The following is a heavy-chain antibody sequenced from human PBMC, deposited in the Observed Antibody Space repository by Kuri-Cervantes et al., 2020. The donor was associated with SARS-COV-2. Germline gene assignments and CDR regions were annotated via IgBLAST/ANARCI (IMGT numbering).Heavy chain of an antibody. CDR2: ISWNSGSI. CDR3: AREQWLELDAFDI. Sequence: GGSLRLSCAASRFTFDDYAMHWVRQAPGKGLEWVSGISWNSGSIGYVDSVKGRFTISRDNAKNSLYLQMNSLRAEDTAVYYCAREQWLELDAFDIWGQGTMVTVSS. CDR1: RFTFDDYA. D-gene: IGHD6-19*01. V-gene: IGHV3-9*01. J-gene: IGHJ3*02.